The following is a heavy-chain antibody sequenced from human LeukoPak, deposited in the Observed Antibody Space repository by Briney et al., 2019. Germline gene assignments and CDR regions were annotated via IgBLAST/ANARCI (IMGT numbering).Heavy chain of an antibody. Sequence: GASVKVSCKASGYTFTGYYMHWVRQAPGQGLEWMGWINPNTGDTNYAQKFQGRVTMTRDTSITTVYMEISRLTSDDTALFYCAVAPVDYWGQETLVTVSS. CDR1: GYTFTGYY. V-gene: IGHV1-2*02. D-gene: IGHD2-21*01. CDR3: AVAPVDY. CDR2: INPNTGDT. J-gene: IGHJ4*02.